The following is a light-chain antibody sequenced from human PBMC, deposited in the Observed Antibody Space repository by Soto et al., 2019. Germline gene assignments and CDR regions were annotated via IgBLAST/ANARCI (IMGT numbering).Light chain of an antibody. Sequence: EIVLTQSPGTLSLSPGERATLSCRVSQSLSSNYLAWNQQKPGQAPRLLIYGVSSRATGVPVSFSSSGSGTDVTLTISRLEPEDFAVYYCQLYGSSPKTFGQGTKVDIK. CDR1: QSLSSNY. J-gene: IGKJ1*01. CDR2: GVS. V-gene: IGKV3-20*01. CDR3: QLYGSSPKT.